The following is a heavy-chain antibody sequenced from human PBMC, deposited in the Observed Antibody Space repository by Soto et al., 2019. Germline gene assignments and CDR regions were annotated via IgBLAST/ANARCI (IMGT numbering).Heavy chain of an antibody. CDR1: GDSISNVNYC. Sequence: QVQLQESGPGLVKPSQTLSLTCTVSGDSISNVNYCWSWIRQPPDKGLEWIGYIYDGGSTYNNPSLTSRVTISVDSSKNQFSLQLRSVSAADTAVYYCARVPSGDKVDYWGQGTLVTVSS. J-gene: IGHJ4*02. V-gene: IGHV4-30-4*01. D-gene: IGHD7-27*01. CDR2: IYDGGST. CDR3: ARVPSGDKVDY.